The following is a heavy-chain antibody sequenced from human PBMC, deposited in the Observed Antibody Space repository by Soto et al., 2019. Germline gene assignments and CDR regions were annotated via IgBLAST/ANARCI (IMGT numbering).Heavy chain of an antibody. CDR1: GFTFSSYA. CDR3: ASTVLQLYDFDY. D-gene: IGHD2-2*01. V-gene: IGHV3-23*01. J-gene: IGHJ4*02. Sequence: EVQLLETGGGLVQPGGSLRLSCAASGFTFSSYAMSWVRQAPGMGLEWVSAIRGSGGITYYADSEKGRFTISRDNSKNTLNLQMNSLRAKDTAVYYCASTVLQLYDFDYWGQGTLVTVSS. CDR2: IRGSGGIT.